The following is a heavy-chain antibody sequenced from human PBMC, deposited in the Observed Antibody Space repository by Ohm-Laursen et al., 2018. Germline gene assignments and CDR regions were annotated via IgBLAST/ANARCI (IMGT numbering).Heavy chain of an antibody. Sequence: SLRLSCAASEFTFTNACMSWVRQAPGKGLEWVARIKSKVDGETTDYAAPVKGRFTISRDDSKKTLYLQMNSLKTEDTAVYYCSSDSGYKWELRAAGFDFWGQGTMVTVSS. CDR3: SSDSGYKWELRAAGFDF. CDR2: IKSKVDGETT. D-gene: IGHD1-26*01. J-gene: IGHJ4*02. V-gene: IGHV3-15*01. CDR1: EFTFTNAC.